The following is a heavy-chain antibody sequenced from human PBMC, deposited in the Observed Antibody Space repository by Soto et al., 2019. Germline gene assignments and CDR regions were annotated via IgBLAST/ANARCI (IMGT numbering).Heavy chain of an antibody. V-gene: IGHV4-4*02. CDR2: IHHSGST. CDR3: ARSFGWYAIDH. D-gene: IGHD6-19*01. CDR1: SASIITEQR. J-gene: IGHJ4*02. Sequence: QMQLQESGPGLVKPSETLSLTCAVSSASIITEQRWTWVRQPPGKGLEWIGEIHHSGSTNNNPSRRRRVTMSVDKSKNQFSLNVNSVTAADTALYYCARSFGWYAIDHWGQGTLVIVSS.